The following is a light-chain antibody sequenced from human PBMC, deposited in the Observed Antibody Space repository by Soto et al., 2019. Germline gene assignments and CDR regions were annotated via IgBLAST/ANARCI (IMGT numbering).Light chain of an antibody. Sequence: IQMTQSPSSLSVSVGARVTITCRVSKPITNYLNWYQQQSGNHPQLLIYDTDTLQGGVPSRFSGSGSGTDYTLTISSLQPEDFATHHCQQSYNTPQTFGQGTKVDIK. J-gene: IGKJ1*01. CDR3: QQSYNTPQT. V-gene: IGKV1-39*01. CDR2: DTD. CDR1: KPITNY.